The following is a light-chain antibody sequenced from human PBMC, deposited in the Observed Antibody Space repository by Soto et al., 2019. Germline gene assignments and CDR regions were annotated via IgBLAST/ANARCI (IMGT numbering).Light chain of an antibody. CDR2: KAS. CDR1: QSISSW. Sequence: DIQMTQSPSTLSASVGDRVTITCRASQSISSWLAWFQQKAGKAPKLLMYKASSLESGVPSRFSGSGSGTEFTLTISSLQPDDFATYYCQQYNSYPITFGQGTRLEIK. J-gene: IGKJ5*01. CDR3: QQYNSYPIT. V-gene: IGKV1-5*03.